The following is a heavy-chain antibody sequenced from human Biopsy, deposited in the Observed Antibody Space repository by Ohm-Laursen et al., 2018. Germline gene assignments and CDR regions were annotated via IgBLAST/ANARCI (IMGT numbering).Heavy chain of an antibody. J-gene: IGHJ4*02. CDR1: GYTFSSFG. D-gene: IGHD3-22*01. CDR3: ARDGKYDSRGY. V-gene: IGHV1-18*01. CDR2: IGGDNGDT. Sequence: ASVKVSCKASGYTFSSFGITWVRQAPGQGLEWVGYIGGDNGDTKYAQKFQGRVTMTTDTSTSTAYMELRSLRSDDTAFYYCARDGKYDSRGYWGPGTLVTVSS.